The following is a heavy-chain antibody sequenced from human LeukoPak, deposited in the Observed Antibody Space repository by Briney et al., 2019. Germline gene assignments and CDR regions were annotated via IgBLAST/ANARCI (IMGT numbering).Heavy chain of an antibody. CDR3: ARDIIEEAVAGPNWFDP. CDR2: IIPIFGIA. J-gene: IGHJ5*02. V-gene: IGHV1-69*04. D-gene: IGHD6-19*01. Sequence: ASVTVSFKGSGGTFSSYAISWVRQAPGQGIEWMGRIIPIFGIANYAQKFQGRVTITADKSTSTAYMELSSLRSEDTAVYYCARDIIEEAVAGPNWFDPWGQGTLVTVSS. CDR1: GGTFSSYA.